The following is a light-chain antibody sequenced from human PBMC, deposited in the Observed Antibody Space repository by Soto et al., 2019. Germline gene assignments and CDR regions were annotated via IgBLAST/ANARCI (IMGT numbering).Light chain of an antibody. Sequence: DVVMTQSPLSLPVTPGEPASISCRSSQSLLHSNGYNYLDWYLQKPGQSPQVLIYLGSNRASGVPDRFSGSGSGTDFTLKISTVEAEDVGVYYCMQALHTPLTFGGGTKVDIK. J-gene: IGKJ4*01. CDR3: MQALHTPLT. CDR2: LGS. CDR1: QSLLHSNGYNY. V-gene: IGKV2-28*01.